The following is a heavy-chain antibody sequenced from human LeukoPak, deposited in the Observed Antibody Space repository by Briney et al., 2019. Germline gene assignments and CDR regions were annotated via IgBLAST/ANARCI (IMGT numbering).Heavy chain of an antibody. V-gene: IGHV1-69*04. CDR2: IIPILDVA. CDR3: ARFPVRGYTYGSVIHHMDV. D-gene: IGHD5-18*01. J-gene: IGHJ6*02. CDR1: GGTFNTYA. Sequence: SVKISCKASGGTFNTYAITWVRQAPGQGLEWMGRIIPILDVADSAQRFQGRVTITADRSTSTVYMELNSLRSEDTAIYYCARFPVRGYTYGSVIHHMDVWGQGTTVTVSS.